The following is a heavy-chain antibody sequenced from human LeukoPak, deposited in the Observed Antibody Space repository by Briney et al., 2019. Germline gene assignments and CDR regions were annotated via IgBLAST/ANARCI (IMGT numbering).Heavy chain of an antibody. CDR1: AYNFISYG. V-gene: IGHV1-18*01. Sequence: ASVKVSCKASAYNFISYGISWVRLVPGQGLEWMGWISAYSGDTNYAQRFQGRVTMSTDTSTDTAYMELRSLRSDDTAVYYCARDLSLGIAAAGRGRWFDPWGQGTLVTVSS. J-gene: IGHJ5*02. CDR2: ISAYSGDT. CDR3: ARDLSLGIAAAGRGRWFDP. D-gene: IGHD6-13*01.